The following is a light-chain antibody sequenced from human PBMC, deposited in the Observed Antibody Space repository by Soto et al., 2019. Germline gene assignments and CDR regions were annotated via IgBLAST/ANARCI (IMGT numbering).Light chain of an antibody. CDR2: GAS. Sequence: IGITKSPSTLSVSPGVRATLSCRASQSISDTLAWYQQKPGQAPRLLIYGASRRATSFPARFSGSGSGTDFTLTISSLQSEDFAVYYCQQYDNWPWTFGQGTKVDI. J-gene: IGKJ1*01. CDR3: QQYDNWPWT. V-gene: IGKV3-15*01. CDR1: QSISDT.